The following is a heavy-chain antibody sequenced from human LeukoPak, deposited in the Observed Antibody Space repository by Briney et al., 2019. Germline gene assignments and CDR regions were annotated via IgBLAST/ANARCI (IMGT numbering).Heavy chain of an antibody. CDR2: ISGSGGST. Sequence: HPGGTLRLSCAVSGFTFSSYGMSWVRQAPGKGLEWVSAISGSGGSTYYADSVKGRFTISRDNSKNTVYLQMNSLRGDDTAVYYCATNPWGGYCSSTSCHLSYWGQGILVTVSS. D-gene: IGHD2-2*01. V-gene: IGHV3-23*01. CDR3: ATNPWGGYCSSTSCHLSY. J-gene: IGHJ4*02. CDR1: GFTFSSYG.